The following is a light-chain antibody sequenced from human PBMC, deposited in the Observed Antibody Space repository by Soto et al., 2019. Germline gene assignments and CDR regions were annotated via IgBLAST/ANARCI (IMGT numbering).Light chain of an antibody. J-gene: IGLJ2*01. CDR1: SSNIGAGYD. CDR3: QSYDSSLSGPNVV. CDR2: GNS. V-gene: IGLV1-40*01. Sequence: QPVLTQPPSVSGAPGQRVTISCTGSSSNIGAGYDVHWYQQLPGTAPKLLIYGNSNRPSGVPDRFSGSKSGTSASLAITGLQAEDAADYYCQSYDSSLSGPNVVFGGGTQLTVL.